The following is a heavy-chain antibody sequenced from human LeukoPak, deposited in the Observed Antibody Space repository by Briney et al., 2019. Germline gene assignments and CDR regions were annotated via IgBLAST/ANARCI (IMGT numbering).Heavy chain of an antibody. J-gene: IGHJ6*03. D-gene: IGHD3-10*01. Sequence: GGSLRLSCAASGFTFDDYGMSWVRQAPGKGLEWVSSINWNGGSTGYADSVKGRFTISRDNAKNSLYLQMNSLRAEDTALYYCARTRGPYYYYYMDVWGKGTTVTVSS. CDR3: ARTRGPYYYYYMDV. CDR2: INWNGGST. CDR1: GFTFDDYG. V-gene: IGHV3-20*04.